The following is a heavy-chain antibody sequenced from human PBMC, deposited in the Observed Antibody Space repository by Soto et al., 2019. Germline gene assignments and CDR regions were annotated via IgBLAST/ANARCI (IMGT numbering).Heavy chain of an antibody. CDR1: GFTFSSYA. Sequence: GGSLRLSCAASGFTFSSYAMSWVRQAPGKGLEWVSAISGSGGSTYYADSVKGRFTISRDNSKNTLYLQMNSLRAEDTAVYYCAKGPSVVVTAFKGSRKRGVWGQGTTVTVSS. V-gene: IGHV3-23*01. J-gene: IGHJ6*02. CDR2: ISGSGGST. D-gene: IGHD2-21*02. CDR3: AKGPSVVVTAFKGSRKRGV.